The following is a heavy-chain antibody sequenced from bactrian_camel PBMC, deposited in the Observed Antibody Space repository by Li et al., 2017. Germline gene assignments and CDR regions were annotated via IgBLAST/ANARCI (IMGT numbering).Heavy chain of an antibody. V-gene: IGHV3S54*01. CDR2: IYTDGVTI. D-gene: IGHD1*01. J-gene: IGHJ4*01. CDR1: GYIFNTHC. Sequence: HVQLVESGGGSVQAGGSLTLSCAASGYIFNTHCVAWFRQAPGKEREGVAVIYTDGVTIYYGDSVKGRFTISRDNTKKTLYLQMSSLQPEDTAKYYCAPTVTANLVPYACQVVADQGTQVTVS.